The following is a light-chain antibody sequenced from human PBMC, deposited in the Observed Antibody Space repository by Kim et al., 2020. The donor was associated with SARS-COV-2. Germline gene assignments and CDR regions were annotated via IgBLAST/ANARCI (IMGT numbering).Light chain of an antibody. CDR3: QKYKSVPFT. V-gene: IGKV1-27*01. CDR2: GAS. CDR1: QDISNY. J-gene: IGKJ3*01. Sequence: ESIGDRVTITCRESQDISNYLAWYQKKPGKVPKLLIFGASTLQSGVPSRFSGSGSGTDFTLTISSLQPEDVATYYCQKYKSVPFTFGPGTKVDIK.